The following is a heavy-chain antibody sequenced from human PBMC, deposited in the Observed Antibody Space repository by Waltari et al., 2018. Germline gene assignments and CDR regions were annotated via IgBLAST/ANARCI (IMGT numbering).Heavy chain of an antibody. CDR2: VSRSGTT. D-gene: IGHD6-19*01. V-gene: IGHV4-4*08. Sequence: VQLQESGPGLVKPSETLSLTCLVSGGSIGSYYWAWIRQPPGERLEYIGYVSRSGTTNYNPSLTGRVTISVDTSRNDFSLRLASVTAADTAIYYCARAADGSGLDTWGPGTLVAVSS. CDR1: GGSIGSYY. J-gene: IGHJ5*02. CDR3: ARAADGSGLDT.